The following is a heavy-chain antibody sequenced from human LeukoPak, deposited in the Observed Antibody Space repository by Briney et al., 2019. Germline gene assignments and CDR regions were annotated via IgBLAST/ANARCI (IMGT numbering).Heavy chain of an antibody. CDR2: IYYNGRT. D-gene: IGHD6-19*01. Sequence: SETLSLTCTVSGGSISSTNYYWGWIRQPPGKGLEWIGSIYYNGRTYYNPSLKSRVTISVDTSKNQFSLKLSSVTAADTAVYYCARDLYSSGWIFDYWGQGTLVTVSS. CDR3: ARDLYSSGWIFDY. J-gene: IGHJ4*02. CDR1: GGSISSTNYY. V-gene: IGHV4-39*07.